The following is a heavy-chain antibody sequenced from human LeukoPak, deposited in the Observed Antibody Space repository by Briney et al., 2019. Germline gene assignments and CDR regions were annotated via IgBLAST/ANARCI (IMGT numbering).Heavy chain of an antibody. CDR3: ARGPAL. CDR1: GFTLTFTTYW. D-gene: IGHD1-14*01. J-gene: IGHJ1*01. CDR2: FSGDGTKT. Sequence: GGSLRLSCAASGFTLTFTTYWVNWVRQRRGEGLVWVSGFSGDGTKTFYGDSVKGRFTISRDNANSTVYLHMQSLRVEDTAVYYCARGPALWGQGTLVTVSS. V-gene: IGHV3-74*01.